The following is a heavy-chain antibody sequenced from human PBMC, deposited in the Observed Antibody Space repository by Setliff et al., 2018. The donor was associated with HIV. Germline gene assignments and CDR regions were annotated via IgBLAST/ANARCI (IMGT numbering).Heavy chain of an antibody. J-gene: IGHJ5*02. D-gene: IGHD6-13*01. Sequence: ASETLSLTCAVYGGSFSDYYWTWIRQSPGKGLEWIGYIYYSGSTNYNPSLKSRVTISVDTSKNQFSLKLSSVTAADTAVYYCADSSSWYGWFDPWGQGTLVTVSS. CDR3: ADSSSWYGWFDP. CDR2: IYYSGST. CDR1: GGSFSDYY. V-gene: IGHV4-59*08.